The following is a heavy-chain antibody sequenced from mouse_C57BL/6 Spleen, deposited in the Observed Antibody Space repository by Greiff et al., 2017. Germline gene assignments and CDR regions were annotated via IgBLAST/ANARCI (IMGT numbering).Heavy chain of an antibody. D-gene: IGHD2-3*01. CDR2: IDPETGGT. Sequence: QVQLQQSGAELVRPGASVTLSCKASGYTFTDYEMHWVKQTPVHGLEWIGAIDPETGGTAYNQKFKGRAILTADKSSSTAYMELRSLTSEDSAVYYCTRGDGLNWGQGTTLTVSS. CDR3: TRGDGLN. J-gene: IGHJ2*01. CDR1: GYTFTDYE. V-gene: IGHV1-15*01.